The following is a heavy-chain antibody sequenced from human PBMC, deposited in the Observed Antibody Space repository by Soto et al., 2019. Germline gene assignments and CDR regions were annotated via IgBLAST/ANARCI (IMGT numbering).Heavy chain of an antibody. CDR2: ISGSGGST. J-gene: IGHJ6*03. V-gene: IGHV3-23*01. Sequence: EVQLLESGGGLVQPGGSLRLSCAASGFTFSSYAMSWVRQAPGKGLEWVSAISGSGGSTYYADSVKGRFTISRDNYKNKLYLQMNSLRAEDTAVYYCAKGDYYYYYMDVWGKGTTVTVSS. CDR3: AKGDYYYYYMDV. CDR1: GFTFSSYA.